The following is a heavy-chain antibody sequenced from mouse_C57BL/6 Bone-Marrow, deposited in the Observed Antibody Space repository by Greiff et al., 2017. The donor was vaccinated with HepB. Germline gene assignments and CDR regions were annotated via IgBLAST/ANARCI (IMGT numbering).Heavy chain of an antibody. CDR2: INPNNGGT. Sequence: EVQLQQSGPELVKPGASVKISCKASGYTFTDYYMNWVKQSHGKSLEWIGDINPNNGGTSYNQKFKGKATLTVDKSSSTAYMELRSLTSEDSAVYYCARPPVANWYFDVWGTGTTVTVSS. D-gene: IGHD1-1*02. CDR1: GYTFTDYY. V-gene: IGHV1-26*01. J-gene: IGHJ1*03. CDR3: ARPPVANWYFDV.